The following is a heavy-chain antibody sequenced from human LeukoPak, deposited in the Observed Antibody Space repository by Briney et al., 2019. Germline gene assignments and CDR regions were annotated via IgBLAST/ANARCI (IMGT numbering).Heavy chain of an antibody. D-gene: IGHD5-24*01. CDR1: GFSFTNYA. Sequence: PGGSLRLSCAASGFSFTNYAMSWVRQAPARGPEWVSSLRGGGETYYADSVKGRFTISRDNSKNTLYLQMNSLGAEDTAVYYCAKDGMATISYYFDYWGQGTLVTVSS. V-gene: IGHV3-23*01. J-gene: IGHJ4*02. CDR2: LRGGGET. CDR3: AKDGMATISYYFDY.